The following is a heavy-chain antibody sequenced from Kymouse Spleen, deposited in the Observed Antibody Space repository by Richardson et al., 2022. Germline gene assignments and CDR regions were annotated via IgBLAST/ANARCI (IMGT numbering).Heavy chain of an antibody. CDR1: GGSFSGYY. J-gene: IGHJ5*02. Sequence: QVQLQQWGAGLLKPSETLSLTCAVYGGSFSGYYWSWIRQPPGKGLEWIGEINHSGSTNYNPSLKSRVTISVDTSKNQFSLKLSSVTAADTAVYYCARGLYYYGSGSPNWFDPWGQGTLVTVSS. CDR2: INHSGST. D-gene: IGHD3-10*01. V-gene: IGHV4-34*01. CDR3: ARGLYYYGSGSPNWFDP.